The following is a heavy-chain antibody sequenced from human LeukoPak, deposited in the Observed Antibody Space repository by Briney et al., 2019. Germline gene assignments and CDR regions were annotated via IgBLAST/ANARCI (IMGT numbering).Heavy chain of an antibody. CDR1: GYTFTVYY. J-gene: IGHJ6*03. D-gene: IGHD4-17*01. CDR2: FNPNSGGK. CDR3: ARAPSNYGDPYYSYYYMDV. V-gene: IGHV1-2*02. Sequence: ASVTVSFTGSGYTFTVYYMHWVRQGPGQGREWMGWFNPNSGGKNYAQKFHSTFTMTSDTSLSTAYMELSSPRSDHTAVYYCARAPSNYGDPYYSYYYMDVWGKGTTVTISS.